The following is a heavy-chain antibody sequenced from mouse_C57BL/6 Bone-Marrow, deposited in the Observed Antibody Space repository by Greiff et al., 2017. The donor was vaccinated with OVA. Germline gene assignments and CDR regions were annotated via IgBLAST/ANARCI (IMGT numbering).Heavy chain of an antibody. D-gene: IGHD2-4*01. V-gene: IGHV1-5*01. Sequence: VQLQQSGTVLARPGASVKMSCKTSGYTFTSYWMHWVKQRPGQGLEWIGAIYTGNSDTSYNQKFKGKAKLTAVTSASTAYMELSILTNEDSAVYYCTRSLYDYDVRDWFAYWGQGTLVTVSA. CDR2: IYTGNSDT. J-gene: IGHJ3*01. CDR3: TRSLYDYDVRDWFAY. CDR1: GYTFTSYW.